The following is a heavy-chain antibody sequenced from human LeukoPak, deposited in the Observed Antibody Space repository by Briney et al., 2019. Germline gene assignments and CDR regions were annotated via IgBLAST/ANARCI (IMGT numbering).Heavy chain of an antibody. Sequence: GGSLRLSCAASGFTFSSYAMSWVRQAPGKGLECVSSIRGSRGITYYADSVKGRFTISRDNSKHTLYLQMSSLRAEDTAVYYCAKGPRYNILTGYYKSHFFDYWGQETLVTVSS. CDR2: IRGSRGIT. J-gene: IGHJ4*02. CDR1: GFTFSSYA. V-gene: IGHV3-23*01. CDR3: AKGPRYNILTGYYKSHFFDY. D-gene: IGHD3-9*01.